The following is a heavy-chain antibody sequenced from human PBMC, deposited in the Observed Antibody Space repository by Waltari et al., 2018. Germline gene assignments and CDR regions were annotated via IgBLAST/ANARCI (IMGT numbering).Heavy chain of an antibody. D-gene: IGHD2-21*02. CDR3: AKGGSDLYYFDY. Sequence: EGQLLEYGGGLVQPGGSLRLSCAASGFTFSSYAMSGVRQAPGRGGEGVSAISGRGGSTYYADSVKGRLTLSRDNSKDTLYLQMNSLRAEDTAVYYCAKGGSDLYYFDYWGQGTLVTGSS. V-gene: IGHV3-23*01. CDR2: ISGRGGST. J-gene: IGHJ4*02. CDR1: GFTFSSYA.